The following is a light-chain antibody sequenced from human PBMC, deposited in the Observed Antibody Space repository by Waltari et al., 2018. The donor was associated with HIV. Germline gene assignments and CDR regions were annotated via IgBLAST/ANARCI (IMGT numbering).Light chain of an antibody. CDR2: DAS. J-gene: IGKJ5*01. Sequence: EIVLTQSLATLSLSPGERATLSCRASQSVSSYLAWYQQKPGQAPRLLIYDASNRATGIPARFSGSGSGTDFTLTISSLEPEDFAVYFCQQRSHWPTFGQGTRLEIK. CDR3: QQRSHWPT. CDR1: QSVSSY. V-gene: IGKV3-11*01.